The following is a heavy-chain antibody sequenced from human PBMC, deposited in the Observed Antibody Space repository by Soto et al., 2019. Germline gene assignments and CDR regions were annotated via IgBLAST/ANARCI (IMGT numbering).Heavy chain of an antibody. D-gene: IGHD5-18*01. V-gene: IGHV1-18*01. CDR3: AKCIQGDYYYGMDV. J-gene: IGHJ6*02. Sequence: QAQLVQSGAEVRKPGASVKVSCKASGYTFYSHSISWVRQAPGQGLEWMGRINADYGNTQYAQKFRGRVTMTTDTXSTTVYMGLTNLRSDDTAVYYFAKCIQGDYYYGMDVWGQGTTVTVSS. CDR1: GYTFYSHS. CDR2: INADYGNT.